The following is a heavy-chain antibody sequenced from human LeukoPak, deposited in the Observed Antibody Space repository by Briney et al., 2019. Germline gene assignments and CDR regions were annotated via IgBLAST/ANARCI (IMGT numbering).Heavy chain of an antibody. D-gene: IGHD2-2*01. CDR1: GGSISSYY. CDR3: ASSTTSRYYYYGMDV. J-gene: IGHJ6*02. CDR2: IYTSGST. V-gene: IGHV4-4*07. Sequence: SETLSLTCTVSGGSISSYYWSWIRQPAEKGLEWIGRIYTSGSTNYNPSLKSRVTMSVDTSKNQFSLKLSSVTAADTAVYYCASSTTSRYYYYGMDVWGQGTTVTVSS.